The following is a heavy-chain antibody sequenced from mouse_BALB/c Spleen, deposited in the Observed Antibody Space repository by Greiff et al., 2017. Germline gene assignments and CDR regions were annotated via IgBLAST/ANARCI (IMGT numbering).Heavy chain of an antibody. CDR3: ARSGYGYDGAMDY. Sequence: VQLQQSGAELVKPGASVKLSCTASGFNIKDTYMHWVKQRPEQGLEWIGRIDPANGNTKYDPKFQGKATITADTSSNTAYLQLSRLTSEDTAVYYCARSGYGYDGAMDYWGQGTSVTVSS. D-gene: IGHD2-2*01. CDR1: GFNIKDTY. J-gene: IGHJ4*01. CDR2: IDPANGNT. V-gene: IGHV14-3*02.